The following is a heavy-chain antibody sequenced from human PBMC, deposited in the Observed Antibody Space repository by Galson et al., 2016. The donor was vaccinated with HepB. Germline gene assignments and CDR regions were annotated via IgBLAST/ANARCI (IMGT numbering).Heavy chain of an antibody. CDR3: ARALARPGIGGKYFPFDL. V-gene: IGHV3-33*01. J-gene: IGHJ3*01. Sequence: SLRLSCAASGFTFTTYGMHWVRQAPGKGLEWVAVTWYDGSNKYYADSVKGRFTISRDNSKNTLYLQMNSLRAEDTAVYYCARALARPGIGGKYFPFDLWGQGTMVTVSS. CDR2: TWYDGSNK. CDR1: GFTFTTYG. D-gene: IGHD6-6*01.